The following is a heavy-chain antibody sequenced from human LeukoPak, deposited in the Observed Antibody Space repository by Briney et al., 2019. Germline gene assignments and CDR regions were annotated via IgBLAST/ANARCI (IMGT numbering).Heavy chain of an antibody. D-gene: IGHD2-21*02. V-gene: IGHV3-48*03. CDR2: IEGGGGSI. CDR1: GFTFSDFE. J-gene: IGHJ4*02. Sequence: GGSLRLSCAASGFTFSDFEMNWVRQVPGKGLEWVSHIEGGGGSIFYADSVKGRFTVSRDNAKNSLYLQMNSLRVEDTAIYYCARELLLCGGDCNDYWGQGTLVTVSS. CDR3: ARELLLCGGDCNDY.